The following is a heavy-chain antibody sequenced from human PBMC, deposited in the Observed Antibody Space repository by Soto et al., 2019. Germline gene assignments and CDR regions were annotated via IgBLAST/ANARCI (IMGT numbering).Heavy chain of an antibody. Sequence: QVQLVQSGAEVKKPGASVKISCKASGYTFTSYYMHWVRQAPGQGLEWMGIINPSGGSTNYAQKLQGRVAKTRDTSTSTVYMELNSLRSDDTAMYYCARPPYPGCINAACYPLDYWGQGTLVTVSS. D-gene: IGHD2-8*01. V-gene: IGHV1-46*01. J-gene: IGHJ4*02. CDR3: ARPPYPGCINAACYPLDY. CDR2: INPSGGST. CDR1: GYTFTSYY.